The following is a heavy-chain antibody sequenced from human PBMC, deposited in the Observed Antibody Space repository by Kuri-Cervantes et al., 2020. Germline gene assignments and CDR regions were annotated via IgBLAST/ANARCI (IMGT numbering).Heavy chain of an antibody. CDR1: GFTVSSNY. Sequence: GGSLRLSCAASGFTVSSNYMSWVRQAPGKGLEWVSVIYSGGSAYYADSVKGRFTISRDNAKNTLYLQMNSLRAEDTAVYYCARDHSSLIVAYNWFDPWGQGTLVTVSS. J-gene: IGHJ5*02. CDR3: ARDHSSLIVAYNWFDP. CDR2: IYSGGSA. V-gene: IGHV3-66*01. D-gene: IGHD5-12*01.